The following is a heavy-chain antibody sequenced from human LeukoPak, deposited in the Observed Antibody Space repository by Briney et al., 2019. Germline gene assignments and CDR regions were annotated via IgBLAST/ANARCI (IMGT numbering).Heavy chain of an antibody. CDR1: GYSFTSYW. CDR2: I. CDR3: ARHLASPEGGVDY. Sequence: GESLKISCKGSGYSFTSYWIGRVRQMPGKGLEWMGIIYSPSFQGQVTISADKSISTAYLQWSSLKASDTAMYYCARHLASPEGGVDYWGQGTLVTVSS. D-gene: IGHD3-16*01. V-gene: IGHV5-51*01. J-gene: IGHJ4*02.